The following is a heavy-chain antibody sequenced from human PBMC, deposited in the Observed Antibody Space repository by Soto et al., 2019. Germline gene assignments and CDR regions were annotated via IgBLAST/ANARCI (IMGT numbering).Heavy chain of an antibody. CDR2: ISGSSSYM. Sequence: GSLRLSCAASGFSFSSYRMNWVRQVPGKGLEWVSCISGSSSYMYYADSVKGRFTISRDNAKNSLYLEMNSLRAEDTAVYYCARPDSSGYYFVLWGQGTLVTVSS. CDR1: GFSFSSYR. D-gene: IGHD3-22*01. V-gene: IGHV3-21*01. J-gene: IGHJ4*02. CDR3: ARPDSSGYYFVL.